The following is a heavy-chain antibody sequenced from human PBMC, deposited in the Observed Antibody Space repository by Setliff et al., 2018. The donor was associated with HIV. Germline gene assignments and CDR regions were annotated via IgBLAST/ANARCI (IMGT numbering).Heavy chain of an antibody. CDR3: ATRPRIAARPFDY. CDR1: GVSVGSGDYY. J-gene: IGHJ4*02. V-gene: IGHV4-31*03. D-gene: IGHD6-6*01. CDR2: ISHSGDT. Sequence: TLSLTCSVSGVSVGSGDYYWHWIRQHPEKALEWIGYISHSGDTYYNPSLKSRISMSVDTSKNQFSLELTSLTAADTAVYYCATRPRIAARPFDYWGQGMLVTVSS.